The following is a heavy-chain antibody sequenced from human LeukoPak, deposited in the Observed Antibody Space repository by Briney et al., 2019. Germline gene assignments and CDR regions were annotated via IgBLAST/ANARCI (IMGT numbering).Heavy chain of an antibody. CDR2: ISYDGSNK. D-gene: IGHD3-10*01. Sequence: GGSLRLSCAASGFTFSSYGMHWVRQAPGKGLEWVAVISYDGSNKYYADSVKGRFTISRDNSKNTLYLQMNSLRAEDTAVYYCARDDIVRTASLYAFDIWGQGTMVTVSS. CDR1: GFTFSSYG. CDR3: ARDDIVRTASLYAFDI. J-gene: IGHJ3*02. V-gene: IGHV3-30*03.